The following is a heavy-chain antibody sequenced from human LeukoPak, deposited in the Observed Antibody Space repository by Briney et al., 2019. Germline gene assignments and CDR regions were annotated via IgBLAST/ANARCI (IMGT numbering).Heavy chain of an antibody. CDR3: ARVNCSIRCCAAGGYDI. CDR2: IIPIFGIA. D-gene: IGHD2-2*01. Sequence: ASVNVSCKPSLGTLTAYSIGWVRPAPGQGLEWPGRIIPIFGIATYAQKFQGRIMMTADRSTSTAHMELSSLRSEDTAVYYCARVNCSIRCCAAGGYDICGQGRMVAVSS. V-gene: IGHV1-69*04. CDR1: LGTLTAYS. J-gene: IGHJ3*02.